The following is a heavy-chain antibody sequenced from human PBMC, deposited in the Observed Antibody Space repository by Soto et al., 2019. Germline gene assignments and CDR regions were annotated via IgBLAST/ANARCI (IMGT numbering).Heavy chain of an antibody. D-gene: IGHD3-16*01. CDR1: GFSLNTSGVG. V-gene: IGHV2-5*02. CDR3: AHQGESLNY. CDR2: IYWDDDD. Sequence: QITLKESGPTLVKPTQTLTLTCTFSGFSLNTSGVGVGLFRQPPGKALEWLALIYWDDDDRYSPSLKSRLTITKDTSKNQVVLTMTNMDPVDTATYYCAHQGESLNYWGQGTLVTVSS. J-gene: IGHJ4*02.